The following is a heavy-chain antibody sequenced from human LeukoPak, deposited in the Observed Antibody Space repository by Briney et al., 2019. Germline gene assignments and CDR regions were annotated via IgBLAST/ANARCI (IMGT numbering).Heavy chain of an antibody. CDR1: GFIFSSYG. D-gene: IGHD2-21*01. CDR2: IRYDGSRK. V-gene: IGHV3-30*02. Sequence: GGSLRLSCAASGFIFSSYGMHWVRQAPEKGLGWVAFIRYDGSRKYYADSVKGRFTISRDNSKNTLYLQMNSLRAGDTAVYYCAKERGGEFDYWGQGTLVTVSS. J-gene: IGHJ4*02. CDR3: AKERGGEFDY.